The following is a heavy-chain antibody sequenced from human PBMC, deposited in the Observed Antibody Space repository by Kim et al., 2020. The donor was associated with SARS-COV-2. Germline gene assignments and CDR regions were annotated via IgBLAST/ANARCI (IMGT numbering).Heavy chain of an antibody. Sequence: GGSLRLSCAASGFTFSDAWMSWVRQAPGKGLEWVGRIKSKTDGGTTDYAAPVKGRFTILRDDSKNTLYLQMNSLKTEDTAVYYCTTDALPASRAGSLDYWGQGTLVTVSS. CDR3: TTDALPASRAGSLDY. J-gene: IGHJ4*02. CDR1: GFTFSDAW. V-gene: IGHV3-15*01. D-gene: IGHD2-2*01. CDR2: IKSKTDGGTT.